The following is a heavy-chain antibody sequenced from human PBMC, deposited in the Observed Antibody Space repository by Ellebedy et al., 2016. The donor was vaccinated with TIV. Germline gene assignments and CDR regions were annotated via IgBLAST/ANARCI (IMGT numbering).Heavy chain of an antibody. Sequence: MPGGSLRLSCAASGFTFSSYSMNWVRQPPGKGLEWIGYIYYSGSTYYNPSLKSRVTISVDTSKNQFSLKLSSVTAADTAVYYCARTYYSGSYFSDAFDIWGQGTMVTVSS. J-gene: IGHJ3*02. V-gene: IGHV4-59*01. D-gene: IGHD1-26*01. CDR2: IYYSGST. CDR3: ARTYYSGSYFSDAFDI. CDR1: GFTFSSYS.